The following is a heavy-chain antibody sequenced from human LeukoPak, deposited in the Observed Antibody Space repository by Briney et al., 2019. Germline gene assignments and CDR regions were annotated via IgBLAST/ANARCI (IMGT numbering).Heavy chain of an antibody. CDR1: GGSISSYY. CDR3: ARTRGVRDAFDI. CDR2: IFFTGNT. J-gene: IGHJ3*02. V-gene: IGHV4-59*01. D-gene: IGHD3-10*01. Sequence: SETLSLTCTVSGGSISSYYWSWIRQPPGEAPQWIGYIFFTGNTNYNPSLRSRVTISVDTSKNQFSLKLSSVTAADTAVYYCARTRGVRDAFDIWGQGTMVTVSS.